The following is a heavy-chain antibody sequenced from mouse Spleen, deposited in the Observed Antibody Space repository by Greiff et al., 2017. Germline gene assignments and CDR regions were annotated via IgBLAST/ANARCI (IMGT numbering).Heavy chain of an antibody. V-gene: IGHV5-15*02. CDR1: GFTFSDYG. Sequence: EVQGVESGGGLVKPGGSLKLSCAASGFTFSDYGMAWVRQAPGKGPEWVAFISNLAYSIYYADTVTGRFTISRENAKNTLYLEMSSLRSEDTAMYYCARETGTWGYFDVWGAGTTVTVSS. J-gene: IGHJ1*01. D-gene: IGHD4-1*01. CDR2: ISNLAYSI. CDR3: ARETGTWGYFDV.